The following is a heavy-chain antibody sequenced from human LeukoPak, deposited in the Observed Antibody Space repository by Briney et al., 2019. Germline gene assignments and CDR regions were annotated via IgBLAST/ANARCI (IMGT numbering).Heavy chain of an antibody. CDR2: IDPNSGGT. CDR3: ARLVSY. Sequence: ASVKVSCKASGGTFSSYAIGWVRQAPGQGLEWMGWIDPNSGGTYYAQKFQGRVTMTRDTSITTAYMELSRLTSDDTAVYYCARLVSYWGQGTLVTVSS. CDR1: GGTFSSYA. D-gene: IGHD2-8*02. J-gene: IGHJ4*02. V-gene: IGHV1-2*02.